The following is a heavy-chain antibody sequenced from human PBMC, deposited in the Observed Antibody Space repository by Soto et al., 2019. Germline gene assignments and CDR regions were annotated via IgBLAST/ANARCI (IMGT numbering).Heavy chain of an antibody. V-gene: IGHV4-59*01. CDR3: ARDLVMLDDAGGPDYYYYGMDV. J-gene: IGHJ6*02. CDR2: IYYSGST. D-gene: IGHD3-22*01. CDR1: GGSISSYY. Sequence: SETLSLTCTFSGGSISSYYWSWIRQPPGKGLEWIGYIYYSGSTNYNPSLKSRVTISVDTSKNQFSLKLSSVTAADTAVYYCARDLVMLDDAGGPDYYYYGMDVWGQGTTVTVSS.